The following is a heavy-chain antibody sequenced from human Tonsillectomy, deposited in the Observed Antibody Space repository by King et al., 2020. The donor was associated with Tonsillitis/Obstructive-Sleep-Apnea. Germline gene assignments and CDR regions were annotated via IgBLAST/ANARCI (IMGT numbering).Heavy chain of an antibody. CDR1: GFTFSSYW. D-gene: IGHD4-17*01. CDR3: ARTPPPTTVTTFDY. V-gene: IGHV3-74*01. Sequence: VQLVESGGGLVQPGGSLRLSCAASGFTFSSYWMHWVRQAPGKGLVWVSRINSDGSSTSYAESVKGRFTIPRDNTKNTLFLQMNSLRAEDTAVYSCARTPPPTTVTTFDYWGQGTLVTVSS. CDR2: INSDGSST. J-gene: IGHJ4*02.